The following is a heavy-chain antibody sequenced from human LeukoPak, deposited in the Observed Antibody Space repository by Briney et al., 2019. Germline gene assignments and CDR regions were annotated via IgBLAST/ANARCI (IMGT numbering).Heavy chain of an antibody. CDR3: ARLASGGGNPGPYYYYMDV. D-gene: IGHD4-23*01. V-gene: IGHV4-4*02. CDR2: IYHSGST. CDR1: GGSISSSNW. J-gene: IGHJ6*03. Sequence: SGTLSLTCAVSGGSISSSNWWSWVRQPPGKGLEWIGEIYHSGSTNYNPSLKSRVTISVDKSKNQFSLKLSSVTAADTAVYYCARLASGGGNPGPYYYYMDVWGKGTTVTVSS.